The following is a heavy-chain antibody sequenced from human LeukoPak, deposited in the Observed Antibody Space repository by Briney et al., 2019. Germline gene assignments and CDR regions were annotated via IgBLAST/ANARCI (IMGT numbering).Heavy chain of an antibody. CDR1: GFAFSSYG. D-gene: IGHD6-19*01. J-gene: IGHJ4*02. CDR3: ARAFSSGNDY. CDR2: IWYDGSNK. Sequence: GGSLRLSCAASGFAFSSYGVHWVRQAPGKGLEWVAVIWYDGSNKYYADPVKGRFTISRDNSKNTLYLQMNSLRAEDTAVYYCARAFSSGNDYWGQGTLVTVSS. V-gene: IGHV3-33*01.